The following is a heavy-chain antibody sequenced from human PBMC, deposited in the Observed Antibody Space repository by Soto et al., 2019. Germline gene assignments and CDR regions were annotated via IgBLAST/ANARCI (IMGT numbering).Heavy chain of an antibody. J-gene: IGHJ6*02. V-gene: IGHV1-8*01. D-gene: IGHD3-10*01. Sequence: QVQLVQSGAEVKKPGASVKVSCKASGYTFTSYDINWVRQATGQGLEWMGWMNPNSGNTGYAQKFQGRVTMTRNTSTSIAYMELSSLRSEDTAVYYCARGSWFGELFYYYGMDVWGQGTTVTVSS. CDR3: ARGSWFGELFYYYGMDV. CDR2: MNPNSGNT. CDR1: GYTFTSYD.